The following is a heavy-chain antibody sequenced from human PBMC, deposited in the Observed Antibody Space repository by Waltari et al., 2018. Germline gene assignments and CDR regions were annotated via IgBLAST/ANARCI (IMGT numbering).Heavy chain of an antibody. CDR2: IWYDGSNK. CDR1: GFTFSSYG. V-gene: IGHV3-30*18. CDR3: AKDIGQDYYMDV. J-gene: IGHJ6*03. D-gene: IGHD3-10*01. Sequence: QVQLVESGGGVVQPGRSLRLSCAASGFTFSSYGMHWVRQAPGKGLEWVAVIWYDGSNKYYADSVKGRFTISRDNSKNTLYLQMNSLRAEDTAMYYCAKDIGQDYYMDVWGKGTTVTVSS.